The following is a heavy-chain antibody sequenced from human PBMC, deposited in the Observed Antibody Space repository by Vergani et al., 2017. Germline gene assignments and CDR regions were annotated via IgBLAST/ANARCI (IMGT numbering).Heavy chain of an antibody. J-gene: IGHJ4*02. D-gene: IGHD3-22*01. CDR2: ISSSSSTI. V-gene: IGHV3-48*01. Sequence: EVQLVESGGGLVQPGGSLRLSCAASGFTFSSYSINWVRQAPGKGLEWISYISSSSSTIYYADSVKGRFTISRDNAKNSLYLQMNSLRAEDTAVYYCARDGPPMYYYDSRAYYRAIFDYWGQGTLVTVSS. CDR3: ARDGPPMYYYDSRAYYRAIFDY. CDR1: GFTFSSYS.